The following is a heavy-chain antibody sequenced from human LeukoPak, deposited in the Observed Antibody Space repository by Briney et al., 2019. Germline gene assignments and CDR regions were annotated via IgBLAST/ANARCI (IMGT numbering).Heavy chain of an antibody. V-gene: IGHV3-21*01. D-gene: IGHD1-26*01. J-gene: IGHJ4*02. CDR3: ARDKVGATGKDY. CDR2: ISSSSSYI. Sequence: PGGSLRLSCAASGFTFSSYRMNWVRQAPGKGLEWVSSISSSSSYIYYADSVKGRFTISRDNAKNSLYLQMNSLRAEDTAGYYCARDKVGATGKDYWGQGTLVTVSS. CDR1: GFTFSSYR.